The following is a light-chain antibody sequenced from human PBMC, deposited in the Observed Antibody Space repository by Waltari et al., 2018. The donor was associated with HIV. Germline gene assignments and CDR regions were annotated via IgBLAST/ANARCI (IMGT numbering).Light chain of an antibody. V-gene: IGLV2-11*01. Sequence: QSALTQPRSVSGSPGQSVTISCTGTSTDVGSYNYVSWYQHSPGKALKLLISDVSHRPSGVPDRFSGSKSGNTASLTISNLQADDEATYYCCSYAVSDTFAFGSGTEVIIL. CDR3: CSYAVSDTFA. J-gene: IGLJ1*01. CDR2: DVS. CDR1: STDVGSYNY.